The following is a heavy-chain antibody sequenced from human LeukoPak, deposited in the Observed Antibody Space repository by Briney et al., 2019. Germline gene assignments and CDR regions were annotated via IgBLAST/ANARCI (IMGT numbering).Heavy chain of an antibody. Sequence: ASVKVSCKASGGTFSSYAISWVRQAPGQGLEWMGRIISILGIANYAQKFQGRVTITADKSTSTAYMELSSLRSEDTAVYYCARDLRGVRNWFDPWGQGTLVTVSS. CDR2: IISILGIA. V-gene: IGHV1-69*04. D-gene: IGHD6-6*01. J-gene: IGHJ5*02. CDR1: GGTFSSYA. CDR3: ARDLRGVRNWFDP.